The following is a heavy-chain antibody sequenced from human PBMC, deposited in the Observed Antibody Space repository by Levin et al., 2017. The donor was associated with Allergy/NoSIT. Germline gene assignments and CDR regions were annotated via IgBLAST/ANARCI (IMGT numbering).Heavy chain of an antibody. CDR1: GFTFRNSA. CDR2: ISHDGNNK. J-gene: IGHJ6*02. Sequence: GESLKISCAASGFTFRNSAIHWVRQAPGKGLEWVAIISHDGNNKYYADSVMGRFTISRDNSKNTLYLQVASLRVEDTAVYFCARAADYVMDGWGQGTTVTVAS. D-gene: IGHD3-16*01. CDR3: ARAADYVMDG. V-gene: IGHV3-30*04.